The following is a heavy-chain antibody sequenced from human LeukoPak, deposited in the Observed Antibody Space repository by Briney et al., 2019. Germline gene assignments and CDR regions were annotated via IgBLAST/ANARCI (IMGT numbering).Heavy chain of an antibody. Sequence: GGSLRLSCAASGFTFSDYYMSWIRQAPGKGLEWISYISSTRIYTNYADSVKGRFTISRDNAKNSLYLQMNSLRAEDTAVYYCARDRGRYTSGWYFDYWGQGTLVTVSS. V-gene: IGHV3-11*06. CDR1: GFTFSDYY. D-gene: IGHD6-19*01. CDR3: ARDRGRYTSGWYFDY. CDR2: ISSTRIYT. J-gene: IGHJ4*02.